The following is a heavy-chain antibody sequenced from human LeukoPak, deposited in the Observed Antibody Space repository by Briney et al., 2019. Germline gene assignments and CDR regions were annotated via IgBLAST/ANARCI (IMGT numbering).Heavy chain of an antibody. V-gene: IGHV3-21*01. CDR1: GFTFSSYS. CDR3: TRDEGATVKTYRFDF. CDR2: ISSSSSYI. J-gene: IGHJ4*02. Sequence: GGSLRLSCAASGFTFSSYSMNWARQAPGKGLEWVSSISSSSSYIYYADSVKGRFTISRDNAKNSLYLQMSSLRVEDTAVYYCTRDEGATVKTYRFDFWGQGTQVSVSS. D-gene: IGHD4-11*01.